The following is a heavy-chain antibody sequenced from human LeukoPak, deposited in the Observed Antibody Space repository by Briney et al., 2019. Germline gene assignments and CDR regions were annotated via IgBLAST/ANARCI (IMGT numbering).Heavy chain of an antibody. CDR2: IYTRGST. J-gene: IGHJ4*02. V-gene: IGHV4-4*07. Sequence: PSETLSLTCTVSGGSISSYSWSWIRQPAGKGLEWIGRIYTRGSTNYNPSLKSRVTISVDKSKNQFSLILSSVTAADTAVHYCARDLGSYRHYFDYWGQGTLVTVSS. D-gene: IGHD1-26*01. CDR1: GGSISSYS. CDR3: ARDLGSYRHYFDY.